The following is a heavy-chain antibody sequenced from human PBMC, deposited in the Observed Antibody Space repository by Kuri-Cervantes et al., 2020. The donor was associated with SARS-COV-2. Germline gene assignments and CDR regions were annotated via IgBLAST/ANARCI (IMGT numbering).Heavy chain of an antibody. Sequence: ASVKVSCKASGYTLSDYGINWVRQAPGQGLEWMGWISVYNGNTNYAQKFQGRVTMTTDTSTGTAYMEFRSLRSDDTAVYYCARELTGRPHYFDYWGQGTLVTVSS. V-gene: IGHV1-18*01. CDR2: ISVYNGNT. D-gene: IGHD6-6*01. J-gene: IGHJ4*02. CDR1: GYTLSDYG. CDR3: ARELTGRPHYFDY.